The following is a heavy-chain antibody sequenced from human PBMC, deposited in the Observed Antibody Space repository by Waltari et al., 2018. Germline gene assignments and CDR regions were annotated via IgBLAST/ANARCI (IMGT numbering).Heavy chain of an antibody. CDR3: AREDSNYNYYYYCYMDV. V-gene: IGHV3-74*01. CDR2: MNGDGSTT. D-gene: IGHD4-4*01. J-gene: IGHJ6*03. CDR1: GFTFSSYW. Sequence: ELHLVESGGGLVQPGGSLRLSCAASGFTFSSYWMYWVRQAPGKGLGLVSRMNGDGSTTGDVDSVKGRFTISRDNAKNTLYLQMNSLRAEDTAVYYCAREDSNYNYYYYCYMDVWGRGTTVTVSS.